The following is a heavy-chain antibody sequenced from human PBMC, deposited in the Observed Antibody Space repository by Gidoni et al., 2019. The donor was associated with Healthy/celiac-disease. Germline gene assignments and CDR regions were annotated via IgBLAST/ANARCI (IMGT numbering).Heavy chain of an antibody. CDR2: ISGSGVST. V-gene: IGHV3-23*01. CDR1: GFTFSSYA. D-gene: IGHD2-15*01. J-gene: IGHJ5*02. CDR3: AKDCSGGSCYSYWFDP. Sequence: AASGFTFSSYAMSWVRQAPGKGLEWVSAISGSGVSTYYADSVKGRFTISRDNSKNTLYLQMNSLRAEDTAVYYCAKDCSGGSCYSYWFDPWGQGTLVTVSS.